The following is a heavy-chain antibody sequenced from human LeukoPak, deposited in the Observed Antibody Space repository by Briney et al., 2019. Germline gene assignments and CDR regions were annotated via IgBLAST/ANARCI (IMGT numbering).Heavy chain of an antibody. J-gene: IGHJ3*02. CDR2: MYHSGST. CDR1: GGLMSSTTYY. Sequence: SETLSLTCSVSGGLMSSTTYYWAWIRQPPGKGLEWIGSMYHSGSTHYNPSLKSRVTMSVDTSKNQFSLKLSSVTAADTAVYYCARMIGAVAGLPNAFDSWGQGKRVAVSS. CDR3: ARMIGAVAGLPNAFDS. D-gene: IGHD6-19*01. V-gene: IGHV4-39*07.